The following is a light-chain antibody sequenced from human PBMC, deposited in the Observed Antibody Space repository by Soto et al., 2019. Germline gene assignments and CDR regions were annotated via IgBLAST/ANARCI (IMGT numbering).Light chain of an antibody. CDR1: QSLGYNDGKTY. CDR2: EVS. Sequence: DVVMTQSPLSLPVTLGQPASISCRSNQSLGYNDGKTYLIWFQQRPGQSPRRLIYEVSNRDSGVPDRFSASGSVSDFILKTSRMEAEDVGVYYCMQGTHWPYTFGQGTKLEIK. J-gene: IGKJ2*01. V-gene: IGKV2-30*01. CDR3: MQGTHWPYT.